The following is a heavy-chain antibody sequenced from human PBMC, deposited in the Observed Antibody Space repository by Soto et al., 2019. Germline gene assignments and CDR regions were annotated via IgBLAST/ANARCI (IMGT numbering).Heavy chain of an antibody. CDR3: ARAGYCSGGSCGRGLNWFDP. CDR1: GGSISSGDYY. Sequence: PSETLSLTCTVSGGSISSGDYYWSCIRQPPGKGLEWIGYIYYSGSTYYNPSLKSRVTISVDTSKNQFSLKLSSVTTADTAVYYCARAGYCSGGSCGRGLNWFDPWGQGTLVTVSS. D-gene: IGHD2-15*01. CDR2: IYYSGST. V-gene: IGHV4-30-4*01. J-gene: IGHJ5*02.